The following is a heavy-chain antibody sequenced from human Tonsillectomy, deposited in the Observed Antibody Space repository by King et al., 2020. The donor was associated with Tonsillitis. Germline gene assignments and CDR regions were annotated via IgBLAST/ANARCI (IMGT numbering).Heavy chain of an antibody. CDR3: TRDSEAVAGITLDY. CDR1: GFTFGDVG. D-gene: IGHD6-19*01. J-gene: IGHJ4*02. V-gene: IGHV3-49*03. Sequence: VQLVESGGGLVQPGRSLRLSFRASGFTFGDVGMSCFRQAPGKGLEWGGFIRSKVYGGTTEYAASVKGRFTISSDDSKSIAYLQMNSLKTEDTAVYFCTRDSEAVAGITLDYWGQGTLVTVSS. CDR2: IRSKVYGGTT.